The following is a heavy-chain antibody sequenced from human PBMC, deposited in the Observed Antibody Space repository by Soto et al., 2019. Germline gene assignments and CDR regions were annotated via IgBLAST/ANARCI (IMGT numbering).Heavy chain of an antibody. D-gene: IGHD2-2*01. CDR3: AKLSCTSSTCYFPGWFDP. CDR2: VYYSGSS. J-gene: IGHJ5*02. Sequence: QVQLQESGPGLVKPSETLSLTCTVSGDSISGGASFWSWIRQPPGKGLEWIANVYYSGSSYYNPSLKSRLTISVDTTKNQFSLQLKSMTAADTAMYYCAKLSCTSSTCYFPGWFDPWGQGTLVTVSS. V-gene: IGHV4-31*03. CDR1: GDSISGGASF.